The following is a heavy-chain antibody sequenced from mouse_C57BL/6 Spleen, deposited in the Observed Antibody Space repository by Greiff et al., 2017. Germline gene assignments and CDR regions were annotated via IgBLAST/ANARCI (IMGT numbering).Heavy chain of an antibody. CDR3: ASFYDGYWYFDV. Sequence: DVKLVESGGDLVKPGGSLKLSCAASGFTFSSYGMSWVRQTPDKRLEWVATISSGGSYTYYPDSVKGRFTISRDNAKNTLYLQMSSLKSEDTAMYYCASFYDGYWYFDVWGTGTTVTVSS. CDR1: GFTFSSYG. J-gene: IGHJ1*03. CDR2: ISSGGSYT. V-gene: IGHV5-6*02. D-gene: IGHD2-3*01.